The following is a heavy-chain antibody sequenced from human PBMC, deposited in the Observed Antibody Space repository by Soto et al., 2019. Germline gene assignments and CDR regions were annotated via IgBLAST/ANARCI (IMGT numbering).Heavy chain of an antibody. Sequence: QVQLVQSGAEVKKPGASVKVSCKASGYTFTGYYMHWVRQAPGQGLEWMGWINPNSGGTNYAQKFQGWVTMTRDTTISTAYMELSRVASDDTAVYYCARGESSSSSYYYYYMDVWGKGTTVTVSS. CDR1: GYTFTGYY. D-gene: IGHD6-6*01. CDR2: INPNSGGT. J-gene: IGHJ6*03. CDR3: ARGESSSSSYYYYYMDV. V-gene: IGHV1-2*04.